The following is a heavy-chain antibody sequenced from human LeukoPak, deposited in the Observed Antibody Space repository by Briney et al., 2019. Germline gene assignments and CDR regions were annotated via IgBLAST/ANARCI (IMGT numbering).Heavy chain of an antibody. CDR1: GFTFSSYA. D-gene: IGHD6-19*01. Sequence: PGGSLRLSCAASGFTFSSYAMHWVRQAPGKGLEWVAVISYDGSNKYYADSVKGRFTISRDNSKNSLYLQMNSLRAEDTAVYYCARTYNSHRYSSGAGIDYWGQGTLVTVSS. CDR3: ARTYNSHRYSSGAGIDY. V-gene: IGHV3-30-3*01. CDR2: ISYDGSNK. J-gene: IGHJ4*02.